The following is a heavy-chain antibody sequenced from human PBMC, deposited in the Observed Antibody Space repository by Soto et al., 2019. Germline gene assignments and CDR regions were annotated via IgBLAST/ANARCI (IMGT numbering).Heavy chain of an antibody. CDR1: GFTFSSYA. D-gene: IGHD2-2*01. CDR2: ISGSGGST. V-gene: IGHV3-23*01. CDR3: AKDHPRSSTSLY. Sequence: VGSLRLSCAASGFTFSSYAMSWVRQAPGKGLEWVSAISGSGGSTYYADPVKGRFTISRDNSKNTLYLQMNSLRAEDTAVYYCAKDHPRSSTSLYWGQGALVTVSS. J-gene: IGHJ4*02.